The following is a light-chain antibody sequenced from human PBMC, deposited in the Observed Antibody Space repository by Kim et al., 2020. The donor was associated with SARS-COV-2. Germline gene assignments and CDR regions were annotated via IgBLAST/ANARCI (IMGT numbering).Light chain of an antibody. V-gene: IGKV1-5*03. Sequence: SASIGDSVPITCRVSQTISTWLAWYQQKPGRAPKLLIHKTSSLEPGVSSRFSGSGSGTEFTLTISSLQPDDFATYYCQRYNTSPWTFGQGTKLEI. CDR1: QTISTW. J-gene: IGKJ1*01. CDR2: KTS. CDR3: QRYNTSPWT.